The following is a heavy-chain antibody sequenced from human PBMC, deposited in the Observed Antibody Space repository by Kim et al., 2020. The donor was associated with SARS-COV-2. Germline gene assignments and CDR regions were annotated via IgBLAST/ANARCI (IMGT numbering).Heavy chain of an antibody. Sequence: SETLSLTCTVSGGSISSYYWSWIRQPPGKGLEWIGHIYYSGSTNYNPSLKSRVTISVDTSKNQFSLKLSSVPAADTAAYYCARRGLGYCSGGSCYSGFDYGGQGTLVSLSS. D-gene: IGHD2-15*01. CDR3: ARRGLGYCSGGSCYSGFDY. CDR2: IYYSGST. J-gene: IGHJ4*02. V-gene: IGHV4-59*08. CDR1: GGSISSYY.